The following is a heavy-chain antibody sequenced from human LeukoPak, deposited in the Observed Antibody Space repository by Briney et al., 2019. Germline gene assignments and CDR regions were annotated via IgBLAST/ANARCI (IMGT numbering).Heavy chain of an antibody. Sequence: ASVKVSCKASGYTFTDYYIHWLRQAPGRGLEWMGWIHPNSGGTNYAQKFQGRVTMTRDTSISTAYMELSRLRSDDTAVYYCARDNLGWELQYYYYGMDVWGQGTTVTVSS. D-gene: IGHD1-26*01. V-gene: IGHV1-2*02. J-gene: IGHJ6*02. CDR2: IHPNSGGT. CDR3: ARDNLGWELQYYYYGMDV. CDR1: GYTFTDYY.